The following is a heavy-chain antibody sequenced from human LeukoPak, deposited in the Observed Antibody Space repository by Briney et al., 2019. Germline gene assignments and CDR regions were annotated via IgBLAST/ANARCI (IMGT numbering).Heavy chain of an antibody. V-gene: IGHV4-39*01. D-gene: IGHD3-10*01. CDR2: IYYSGST. Sequence: SETLSLTCTVSGGSISSSSYYWGWIRQPPGKGLEWIGSIYYSGSTYYNPSLESRVTISVDTSKNQFSLKLSSVTAADTAVYYCARILYGSGSYYAYYFDYWGQGTLVTVSS. CDR1: GGSISSSSYY. J-gene: IGHJ4*02. CDR3: ARILYGSGSYYAYYFDY.